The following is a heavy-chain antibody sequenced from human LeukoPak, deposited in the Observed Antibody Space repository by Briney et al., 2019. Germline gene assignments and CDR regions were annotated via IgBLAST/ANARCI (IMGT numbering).Heavy chain of an antibody. J-gene: IGHJ4*02. D-gene: IGHD3-16*01. CDR1: GSSFSIQD. CDR3: ASWGTYDASFDY. V-gene: IGHV1-3*03. Sequence: ASVKLSCKPSGSSFSIQDMNWLRQSPGQRVEWRGWINPGNGDTKYSQEFQGRVTITRDTSAITAYMELSSLRSEDMAVYYCASWGTYDASFDYWGQGTLVTVSS. CDR2: INPGNGDT.